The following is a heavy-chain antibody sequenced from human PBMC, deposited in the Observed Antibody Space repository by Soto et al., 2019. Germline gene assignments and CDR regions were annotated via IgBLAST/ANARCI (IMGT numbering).Heavy chain of an antibody. D-gene: IGHD6-13*01. CDR3: ARERPDGSRLDP. CDR2: TYYRSKWYN. Sequence: PSQTLSLTCAISGDSVSSNSAAWNWIRQSPSRGLEWLGRTYYRSKWYNDYAVSVKSRITINPDTSKNQFSLKLSSVTAADTAVYYCARERPDGSRLDPWGQGTLVTVSS. J-gene: IGHJ5*02. V-gene: IGHV6-1*01. CDR1: GDSVSSNSAA.